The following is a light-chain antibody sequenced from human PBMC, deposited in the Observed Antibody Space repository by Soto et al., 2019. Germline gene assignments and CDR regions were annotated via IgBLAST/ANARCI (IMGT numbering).Light chain of an antibody. J-gene: IGKJ2*01. Sequence: EVVMTQSPATLSVSPGERATLSCRASQSVGTTLGWYQQKPGRAPRLLIYGASTRAAGISAGFSGSGSGTQFILTISSLQSEDSAVYFCQQYNNWPGTFGQGTKVELK. CDR1: QSVGTT. CDR3: QQYNNWPGT. CDR2: GAS. V-gene: IGKV3-15*01.